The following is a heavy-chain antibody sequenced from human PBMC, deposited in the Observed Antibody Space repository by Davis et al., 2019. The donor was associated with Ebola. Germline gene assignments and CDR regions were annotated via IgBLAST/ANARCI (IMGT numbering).Heavy chain of an antibody. V-gene: IGHV3-23*01. CDR3: AKEGRDGYNYGWYFDL. CDR2: ISGSGCST. CDR1: GFTFRSYA. D-gene: IGHD5-24*01. Sequence: GESLKISCAASGFTFRSYAMSWVRQAPGKGLEWVSTISGSGCSTYYADSVKGRFTISRYNSKNTRYLQMNSLRAEDTAIYYCAKEGRDGYNYGWYFDLWGRGTLVTVSS. J-gene: IGHJ2*01.